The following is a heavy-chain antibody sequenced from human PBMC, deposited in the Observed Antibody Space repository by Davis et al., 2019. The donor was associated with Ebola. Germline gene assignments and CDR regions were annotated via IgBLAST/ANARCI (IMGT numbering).Heavy chain of an antibody. CDR3: AREQYYYDSSGYYGYYFDY. D-gene: IGHD3-22*01. J-gene: IGHJ4*02. Sequence: GGSLRLSCAASGFTFSDYYMSWIRQAPGKGLEWVSYISRSSSYTNSADSVKGRFTISRDNAKNSLYLQMNSLRAEDTAVYYCAREQYYYDSSGYYGYYFDYWGQGTLVTVSS. V-gene: IGHV3-11*06. CDR2: ISRSSSYT. CDR1: GFTFSDYY.